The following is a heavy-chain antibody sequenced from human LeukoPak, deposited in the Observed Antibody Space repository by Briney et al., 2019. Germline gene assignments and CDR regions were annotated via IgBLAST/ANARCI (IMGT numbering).Heavy chain of an antibody. J-gene: IGHJ4*02. Sequence: GGSRRLSCAASGFTFSSFGMHWVRQAPGKGLEWVAFIRYDGSNKYYPDSVKGRFTISRNNSKNTPYLQMNSLRAEDTAVYYCVKDGDWSFDYWGQGTLVTVSS. D-gene: IGHD3-9*01. V-gene: IGHV3-30*02. CDR1: GFTFSSFG. CDR2: IRYDGSNK. CDR3: VKDGDWSFDY.